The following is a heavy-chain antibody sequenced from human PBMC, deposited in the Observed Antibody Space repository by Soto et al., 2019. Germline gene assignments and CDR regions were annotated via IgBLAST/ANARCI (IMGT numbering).Heavy chain of an antibody. D-gene: IGHD5-12*01. J-gene: IGHJ6*02. Sequence: PSETLSLTCTVSGTSISSYYWTWIRQASGKGLEWIAYMYYSGSTNYNPSLESRVTISLDTSKNQFSLKLSSVTAADTAVYYCARLRGYSGYSYGMDVWGQGITVTVS. CDR1: GTSISSYY. V-gene: IGHV4-59*01. CDR2: MYYSGST. CDR3: ARLRGYSGYSYGMDV.